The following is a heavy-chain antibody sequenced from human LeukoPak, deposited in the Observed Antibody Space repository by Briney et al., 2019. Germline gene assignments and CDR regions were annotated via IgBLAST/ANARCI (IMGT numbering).Heavy chain of an antibody. CDR1: GFTFSSYE. Sequence: GGSLRLSCAASGFTFSSYEMNWVRQAPGKGLEWVSYITSGSTIYYADSVKGRFTISRDNPKNSLYLQMDSLRAEDTAVYYCARSVAFDIWGQGTMVTVSS. J-gene: IGHJ3*02. CDR3: ARSVAFDI. CDR2: ITSGSTI. V-gene: IGHV3-48*03.